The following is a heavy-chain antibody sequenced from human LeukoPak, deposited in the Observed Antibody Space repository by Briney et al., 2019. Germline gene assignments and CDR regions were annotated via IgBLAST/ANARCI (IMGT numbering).Heavy chain of an antibody. CDR1: GGSISSGAYY. CDR3: AREAYYYGSSGYYRNWFDP. V-gene: IGHV4-31*03. Sequence: LSQTLSLNCTVPGGSISSGAYYWSWIRQHPGKGLEWIGYIYYSGSTSYNPSLKSRVTISVDTSKNQFSLKLSSVTAADTAVYYCAREAYYYGSSGYYRNWFDPWGQGTMVTVSS. D-gene: IGHD3-22*01. CDR2: IYYSGST. J-gene: IGHJ5*02.